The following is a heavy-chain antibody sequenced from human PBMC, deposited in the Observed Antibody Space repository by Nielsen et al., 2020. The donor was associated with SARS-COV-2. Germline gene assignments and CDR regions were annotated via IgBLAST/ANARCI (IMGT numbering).Heavy chain of an antibody. V-gene: IGHV3-15*01. CDR3: AKVRRGESYYYGMDV. D-gene: IGHD3-16*01. Sequence: GESLKISCAASGFTFSNAWMSWVRQAPGKGLEWVGRIKSKTDGGTTDYAAPVKGRFTISRDDSKNTLYLQMNSLRGEDTAIYYCAKVRRGESYYYGMDVWGQGTSVTVSS. J-gene: IGHJ6*02. CDR2: IKSKTDGGTT. CDR1: GFTFSNAW.